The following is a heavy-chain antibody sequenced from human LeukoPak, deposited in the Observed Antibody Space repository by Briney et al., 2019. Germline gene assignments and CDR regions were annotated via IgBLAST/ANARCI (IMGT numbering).Heavy chain of an antibody. D-gene: IGHD3-22*01. V-gene: IGHV3-9*01. Sequence: GGSLRLSCAASGFTFDDYAMHWVRQAPGKGLEWVSGISWNSGSIGYADSVKGRFTISRDNAKNSLYLQMNSLRAEDTALYYCAKDNPADSSGYSLRDTAYYFDYWGQGTLVTVSS. J-gene: IGHJ4*02. CDR2: ISWNSGSI. CDR1: GFTFDDYA. CDR3: AKDNPADSSGYSLRDTAYYFDY.